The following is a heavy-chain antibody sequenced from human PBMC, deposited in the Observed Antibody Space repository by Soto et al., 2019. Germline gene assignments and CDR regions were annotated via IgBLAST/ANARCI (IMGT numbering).Heavy chain of an antibody. CDR1: GYTFTSYN. CDR3: ARIASAGKTYFDY. V-gene: IGHV1-46*01. D-gene: IGHD6-13*01. Sequence: QVQLVQSGAEVKKPGASVTVSCKASGYTFTSYNIHWVRQAPGQGLEWMGEINPSGGGTGYAETFQGRVTMTRNPSTRTVYMVLTRLTPEDAAVYYCARIASAGKTYFDYWGQGTLVTVSS. J-gene: IGHJ4*02. CDR2: INPSGGGT.